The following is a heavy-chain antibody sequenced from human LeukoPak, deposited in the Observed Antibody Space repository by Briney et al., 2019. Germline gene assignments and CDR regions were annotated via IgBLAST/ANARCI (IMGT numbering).Heavy chain of an antibody. CDR2: INPNSGGT. Sequence: ASVKVSCKASGYTFTGYYMHWVRQAPGQGLEWMGWINPNSGGTNYAQKFQGRVTMTRDTSIGTAYMELSRLRSDDTAVYYCANLYCGGDCYSYWGQGTLVTVSS. CDR1: GYTFTGYY. V-gene: IGHV1-2*02. CDR3: ANLYCGGDCYSY. J-gene: IGHJ4*02. D-gene: IGHD2-21*02.